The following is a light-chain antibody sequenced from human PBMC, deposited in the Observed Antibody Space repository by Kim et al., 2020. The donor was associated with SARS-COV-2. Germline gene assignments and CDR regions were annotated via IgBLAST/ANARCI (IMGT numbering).Light chain of an antibody. CDR2: GAS. CDR3: QQYNNWPPLT. CDR1: QSVSSN. V-gene: IGKV3-15*01. J-gene: IGKJ4*01. Sequence: SPGERATLSCWASQSVSSNLAWYQQTPGQAPRLLIYGASTRATDIPVRFSGSGSGTEFTLTISSLQSEDFAVYYCQQYNNWPPLTFGGGTKVDIK.